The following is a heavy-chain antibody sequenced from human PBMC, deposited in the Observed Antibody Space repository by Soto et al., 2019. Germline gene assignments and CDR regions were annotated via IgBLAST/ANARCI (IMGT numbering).Heavy chain of an antibody. CDR2: INHSGST. Sequence: SETLSLTCAVYGGSFSGYYWSWIRQPPGKGLEWIGEINHSGSTNYNPSLKSRVTISVDTSKNQFSLKLSSVTAADTAVYYCVRLVVATITREKKKTDYWGQGTLVTVSS. D-gene: IGHD5-12*01. CDR3: VRLVVATITREKKKTDY. CDR1: GGSFSGYY. V-gene: IGHV4-34*01. J-gene: IGHJ4*02.